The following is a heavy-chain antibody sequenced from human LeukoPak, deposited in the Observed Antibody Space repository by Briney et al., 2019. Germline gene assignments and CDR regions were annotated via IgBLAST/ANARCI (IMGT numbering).Heavy chain of an antibody. Sequence: PGGSLRLSCAASGFTFSGYAMNWVRQAPGKGLECISAISGSGDSTHYADSVKGRFTISRDNSKNTLYLQMNSLRAEDTAVYYCARNVSGQYFDIWGRGTLVTVSS. CDR2: ISGSGDST. CDR1: GFTFSGYA. D-gene: IGHD2/OR15-2a*01. V-gene: IGHV3-23*01. J-gene: IGHJ2*01. CDR3: ARNVSGQYFDI.